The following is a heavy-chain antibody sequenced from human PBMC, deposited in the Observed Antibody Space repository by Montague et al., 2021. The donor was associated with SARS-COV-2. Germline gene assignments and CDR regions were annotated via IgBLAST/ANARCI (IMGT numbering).Heavy chain of an antibody. CDR3: TRYGDYGSWFDP. D-gene: IGHD4-17*01. Sequence: PALVKSTQTLTLTCTFSGFLLNTSGEGVGWVRQPPGKALEWLALIYWDDDKRYSPSLQSRSTISKDTTKNEVVLTVANMDPVDTATYYCTRYGDYGSWFDPWGQGTLVTVSS. J-gene: IGHJ5*01. V-gene: IGHV2-5*02. CDR2: IYWDDDK. CDR1: GFLLNTSGEG.